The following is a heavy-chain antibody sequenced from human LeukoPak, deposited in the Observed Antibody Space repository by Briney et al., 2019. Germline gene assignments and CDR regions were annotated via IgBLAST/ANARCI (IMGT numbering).Heavy chain of an antibody. CDR2: FDPEDGET. J-gene: IGHJ4*02. CDR3: ATDLAEYGDYGFPNDY. CDR1: GYTLTELS. V-gene: IGHV1-24*01. Sequence: GASVKVSCMVSGYTLTELSMHWVRQAPGKGLERVGGFDPEDGETIYAQKFQGRVTMTEDTSTDTAYMELSSLRSEDTTVYYCATDLAEYGDYGFPNDYWGQGTLVTVSS. D-gene: IGHD4-17*01.